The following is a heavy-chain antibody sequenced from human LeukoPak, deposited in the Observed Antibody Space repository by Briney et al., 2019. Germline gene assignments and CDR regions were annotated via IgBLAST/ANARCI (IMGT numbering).Heavy chain of an antibody. V-gene: IGHV3-74*03. Sequence: GGSLRLSCAASGFTFSIYWMHWVRQVPGQGLVWVSRIKSDGSSIMYADSVRGRFTISRDNAKNSLYLQMNSLRAEDTAVYYCAREFFDREGGTTVLHSWGQGTLASVSS. CDR1: GFTFSIYW. CDR3: AREFFDREGGTTVLHS. CDR2: IKSDGSSI. J-gene: IGHJ4*02. D-gene: IGHD1-26*01.